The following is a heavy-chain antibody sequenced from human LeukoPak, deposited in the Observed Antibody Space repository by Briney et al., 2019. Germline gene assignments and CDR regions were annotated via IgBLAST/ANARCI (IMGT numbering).Heavy chain of an antibody. D-gene: IGHD1-26*01. J-gene: IGHJ1*01. CDR3: ASQGGSYSEYFQH. CDR2: IYYSGST. V-gene: IGHV4-39*07. CDR1: GGSISSSSYY. Sequence: KPSETLSLTCTVSGGSISSSSYYWGWIRQPPGKGLEWIGSIYYSGSTYYNPSLKSRVTISVDTSKNQFSPKLSSVTAADTAVYYCASQGGSYSEYFQHWGQGTLVTVSS.